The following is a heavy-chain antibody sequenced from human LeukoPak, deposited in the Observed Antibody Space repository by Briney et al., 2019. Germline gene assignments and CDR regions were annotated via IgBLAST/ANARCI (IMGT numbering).Heavy chain of an antibody. CDR1: GYSFPNYW. D-gene: IGHD6-6*01. CDR2: IYPGDSDT. V-gene: IGHV5-51*01. J-gene: IGHJ4*02. Sequence: GESLKISYKASGYSFPNYWIGWVRQMPGKGLEWMGIIYPGDSDTRYSPSFQGQVTISADKSISTAYLQWSSLKASDTALYYCARHPTSSTWSDYWGQGTLVTVSS. CDR3: ARHPTSSTWSDY.